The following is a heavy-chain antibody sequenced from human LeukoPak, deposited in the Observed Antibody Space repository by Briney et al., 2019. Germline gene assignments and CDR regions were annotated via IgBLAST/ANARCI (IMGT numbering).Heavy chain of an antibody. J-gene: IGHJ4*02. CDR1: GFTFYIYG. V-gene: IGHV3-23*01. D-gene: IGHD2-8*02. Sequence: GGSLRLSCAASGFTFYIYGMNWVRQAPGKGLEWVSTISGGDNSTYYADSVKGRFTISRDNSKNTLYLQMNSLRAEDTAVYYCAKLWSSSRCFDYWGQGTLVTVSS. CDR2: ISGGDNST. CDR3: AKLWSSSRCFDY.